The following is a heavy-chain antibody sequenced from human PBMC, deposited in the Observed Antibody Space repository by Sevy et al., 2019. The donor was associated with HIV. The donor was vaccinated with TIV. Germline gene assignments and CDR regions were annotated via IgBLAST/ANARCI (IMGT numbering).Heavy chain of an antibody. Sequence: GGSLRLSCAASGFTFEDSAMHWVRQAPGKGLEWVSGISWNSATRGYAGSVKGRFTISRDNAKNSLYLQMNSLRTEDTALYYCAKDTSRVVAGTGYFDYWGQGTLVTVSS. CDR1: GFTFEDSA. CDR2: ISWNSATR. V-gene: IGHV3-9*01. D-gene: IGHD6-19*01. J-gene: IGHJ4*02. CDR3: AKDTSRVVAGTGYFDY.